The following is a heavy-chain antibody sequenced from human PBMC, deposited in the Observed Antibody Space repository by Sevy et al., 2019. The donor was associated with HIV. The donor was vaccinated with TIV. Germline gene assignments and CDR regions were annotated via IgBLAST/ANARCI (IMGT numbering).Heavy chain of an antibody. Sequence: GGSLRLSCAASGFTFSSYAMSWVRQAPGKGLEWVSAISGSGGSTYYADSVNGRLTISRENSKNTLYLQMNSLRAEDTAVYYCAKDGGSIAARPEVYYYYYMDVWGKGTTVTVSS. J-gene: IGHJ6*03. CDR2: ISGSGGST. CDR3: AKDGGSIAARPEVYYYYYMDV. V-gene: IGHV3-23*01. CDR1: GFTFSSYA. D-gene: IGHD6-6*01.